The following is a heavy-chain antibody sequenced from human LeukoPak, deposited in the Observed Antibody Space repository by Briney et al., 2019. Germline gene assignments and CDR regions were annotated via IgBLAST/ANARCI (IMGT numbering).Heavy chain of an antibody. Sequence: SETLSLTCAVYGGSFSGYYWSWIRQPPGKGLEWIGEINHSGSTNYNPSLKGRVTISVDTSKNQFSLKLSSVTAADTAVYYYARNPVGVVVPAAIGSHYYGMDVWGQGTTVTVSS. D-gene: IGHD2-2*02. CDR1: GGSFSGYY. CDR2: INHSGST. CDR3: ARNPVGVVVPAAIGSHYYGMDV. J-gene: IGHJ6*02. V-gene: IGHV4-34*01.